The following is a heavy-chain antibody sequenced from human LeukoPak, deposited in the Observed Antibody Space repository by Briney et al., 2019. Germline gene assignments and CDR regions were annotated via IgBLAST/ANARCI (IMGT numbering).Heavy chain of an antibody. CDR1: GFTFSSYA. CDR2: ISYNGRNQ. V-gene: IGHV3-30*04. CDR3: ARDFYPYYMDV. Sequence: GGSLRLSCSASGFTFSSYAMHWVRQAPGKGLEWVAVISYNGRNQNYADSVQGRFTISRDNSKNTLYLQMNSLRAEDTAVYYCARDFYPYYMDVWGKGTTVTISS. D-gene: IGHD2/OR15-2a*01. J-gene: IGHJ6*03.